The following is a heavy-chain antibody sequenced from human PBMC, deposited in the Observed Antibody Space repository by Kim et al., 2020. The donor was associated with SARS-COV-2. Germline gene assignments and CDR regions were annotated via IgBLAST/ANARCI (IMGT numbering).Heavy chain of an antibody. D-gene: IGHD3-3*01. J-gene: IGHJ4*02. Sequence: GGSLRLSCAASGFTFDDYAMHWVRQAPGKGLEWVSLISGDGGSTYYADSVKGRFTISRDNSKNSLYLQMNSLRTEDTALYYCANPLLGRSGIGGDYWGQGTLVTVSS. CDR2: ISGDGGST. V-gene: IGHV3-43*02. CDR3: ANPLLGRSGIGGDY. CDR1: GFTFDDYA.